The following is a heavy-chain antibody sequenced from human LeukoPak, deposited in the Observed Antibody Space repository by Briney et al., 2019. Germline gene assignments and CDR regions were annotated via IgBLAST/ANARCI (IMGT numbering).Heavy chain of an antibody. CDR3: AKDSWYGDPPQANDH. D-gene: IGHD4-17*01. V-gene: IGHV3-23*01. Sequence: PGGSLRLSCAASGFTFSNYAMSWVRQAPGKGLEWVSTISGSGGSTYYADSVKDRFTISRDNSKNTLYLQMNSLRAEDTAVYYCAKDSWYGDPPQANDHWGQGTLVTVSS. CDR1: GFTFSNYA. J-gene: IGHJ4*02. CDR2: ISGSGGST.